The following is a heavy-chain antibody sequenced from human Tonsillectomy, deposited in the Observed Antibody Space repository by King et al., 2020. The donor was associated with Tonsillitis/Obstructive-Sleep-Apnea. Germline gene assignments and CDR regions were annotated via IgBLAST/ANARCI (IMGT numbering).Heavy chain of an antibody. V-gene: IGHV3-11*06. D-gene: IGHD4/OR15-4a*01. CDR3: ARIIRGVLRDYCYGIDV. CDR1: GFTFSDYY. J-gene: IGHJ6*02. Sequence: VQLVESGGGLVKPGGSLRLSCADSGFTFSDYYMSWVRQAPGKGLEWVSYISSSSSYTNYADSVKGRFTISRDNAKKSLFLQMNSRRAQDTAVYYCARIIRGVLRDYCYGIDVWGQGTTVTVSS. CDR2: ISSSSSYT.